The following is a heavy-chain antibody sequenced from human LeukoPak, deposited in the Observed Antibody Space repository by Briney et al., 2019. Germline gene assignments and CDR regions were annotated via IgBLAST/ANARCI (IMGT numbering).Heavy chain of an antibody. D-gene: IGHD6-13*01. CDR2: IYYSGST. CDR3: ARGGSRIAAASYGMDV. Sequence: SETLSLTCTVSGGSISSGDYYWSWIRQPPGKGLEWIGYIYYSGSTYYNPSLKSRVTISVDTSKIQFSLKLSSVTAADTAVYYCARGGSRIAAASYGMDVWGQGTTVTVSS. J-gene: IGHJ6*02. CDR1: GGSISSGDYY. V-gene: IGHV4-30-4*01.